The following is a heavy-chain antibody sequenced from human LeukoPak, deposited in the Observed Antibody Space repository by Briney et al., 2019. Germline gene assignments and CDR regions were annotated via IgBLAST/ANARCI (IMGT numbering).Heavy chain of an antibody. CDR1: GGSFSSGDYY. V-gene: IGHV4-30-4*01. Sequence: SETLSLTCTVSGGSFSSGDYYWTWIRQPPGKGLEWIAYIYYTGSTYYNPSLKSRVTISVDTSKNQFSLKMTSLTAADTAVYYCARDNYDSSGYYEHALDLWGQGTMVTVSS. CDR2: IYYTGST. CDR3: ARDNYDSSGYYEHALDL. J-gene: IGHJ3*01. D-gene: IGHD3-22*01.